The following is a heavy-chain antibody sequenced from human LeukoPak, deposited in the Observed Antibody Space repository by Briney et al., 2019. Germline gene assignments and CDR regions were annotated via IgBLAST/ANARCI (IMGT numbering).Heavy chain of an antibody. J-gene: IGHJ4*02. CDR2: ISSSSSYI. V-gene: IGHV3-21*01. CDR3: ARDSGSRITIFGVVSGYFDY. D-gene: IGHD3-3*01. CDR1: GFTFSSYS. Sequence: PGGSLRLSCAASGFTFSSYSMNWVRQAPGKGLEWVSSISSSSSYIYYADSVKGRFTISRDNAKNSLYLQMNSLRAEDTAVYYCARDSGSRITIFGVVSGYFDYWGQGTLVTVSS.